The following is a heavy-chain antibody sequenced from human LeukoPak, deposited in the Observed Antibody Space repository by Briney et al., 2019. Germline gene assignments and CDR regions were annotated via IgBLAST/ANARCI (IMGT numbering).Heavy chain of an antibody. CDR3: AREGTTYCGGDCLGY. CDR1: GYSISSGYY. Sequence: SETLSLTCTVSGYSISSGYYWGWIRQPPGKGLEWIGSIYHSGSTYYNPSLKSRVTISVDTSKNQFSLKLSSVTAADTAVYYCAREGTTYCGGDCLGYWGQGTLVTVSS. CDR2: IYHSGST. D-gene: IGHD2-21*01. J-gene: IGHJ4*02. V-gene: IGHV4-38-2*02.